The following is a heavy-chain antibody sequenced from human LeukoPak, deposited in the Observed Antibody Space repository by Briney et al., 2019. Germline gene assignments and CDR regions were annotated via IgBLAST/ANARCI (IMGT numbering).Heavy chain of an antibody. J-gene: IGHJ4*02. CDR3: AKVGWLQFRADY. CDR1: GFTFSSYE. D-gene: IGHD5-24*01. Sequence: GGSLRLSCAASGFTFSSYEMNWVRQAPGKGLEWVSYISSSGSTIYYADSVKGRFTISRDNSKNTLYLQMNSLRAEDTAVYYCAKVGWLQFRADYWGQGTLVTVSS. CDR2: ISSSGSTI. V-gene: IGHV3-48*03.